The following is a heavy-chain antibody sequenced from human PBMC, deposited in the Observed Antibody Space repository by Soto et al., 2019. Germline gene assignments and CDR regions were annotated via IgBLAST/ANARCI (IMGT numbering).Heavy chain of an antibody. CDR2: IFPGDSDT. CDR3: AAGYTTGPDAFDI. CDR1: AYTFANYW. D-gene: IGHD6-13*01. Sequence: PGESLKISCKGSAYTFANYWNGWVRQMPGKGLEWMGMIFPGDSDTKNSPSLQGQITMSVDKSDSSGYLQWRSLKASDTAMYYCAAGYTTGPDAFDIWGQGTMVTVSS. J-gene: IGHJ3*02. V-gene: IGHV5-51*01.